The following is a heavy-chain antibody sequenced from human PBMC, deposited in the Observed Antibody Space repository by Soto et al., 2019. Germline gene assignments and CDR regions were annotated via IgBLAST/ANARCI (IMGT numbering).Heavy chain of an antibody. J-gene: IGHJ4*02. V-gene: IGHV3-30*18. Sequence: PWGSLRLSCAASGFTFINYGIHFFRQAPGKGLEWVAVISHDGSDKYYADSMKGRFIISRDNSENTLFLNMNSLKPGDTAVYYCAKENQHLVHDYWGQGTLVTVSS. CDR1: GFTFINYG. CDR3: AKENQHLVHDY. D-gene: IGHD6-13*01. CDR2: ISHDGSDK.